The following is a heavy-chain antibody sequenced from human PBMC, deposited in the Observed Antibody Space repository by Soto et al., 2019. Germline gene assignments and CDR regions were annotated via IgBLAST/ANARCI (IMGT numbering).Heavy chain of an antibody. J-gene: IGHJ4*02. Sequence: LRLSCTTSGFTFGDYTMTWVRQAPGKGLEWISYISSSDNIIYYADSVKGRFTISRDNAKNSLYLQMNSLRAEDTAVYYCARDRGYYDSSGYFDYWGQGTLVTVSS. CDR1: GFTFGDYT. CDR3: ARDRGYYDSSGYFDY. D-gene: IGHD3-22*01. CDR2: ISSSDNII. V-gene: IGHV3-11*01.